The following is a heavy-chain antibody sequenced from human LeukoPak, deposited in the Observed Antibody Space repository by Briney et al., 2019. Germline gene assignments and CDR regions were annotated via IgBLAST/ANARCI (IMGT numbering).Heavy chain of an antibody. V-gene: IGHV6-1*01. D-gene: IGHD5/OR15-5a*01. Sequence: SQTLPLTCVLSRDSVSSNSAAWNWIRQPASRGLEWLGRTYYRSKWYHDYAVSMKSRTTINPDTSKNQSSLQLNSVTPDDTAVYYCALTLHNWFDPWGQGTLVTASS. CDR2: TYYRSKWYH. J-gene: IGHJ5*02. CDR3: ALTLHNWFDP. CDR1: RDSVSSNSAA.